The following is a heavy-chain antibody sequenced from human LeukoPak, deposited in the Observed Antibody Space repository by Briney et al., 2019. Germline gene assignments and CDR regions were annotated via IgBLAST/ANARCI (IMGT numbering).Heavy chain of an antibody. CDR1: GFTFSSYW. J-gene: IGHJ5*02. D-gene: IGHD3-10*01. CDR3: ARDRRLLWFGELVGNWFDP. V-gene: IGHV3-48*01. CDR2: ISSSSSTI. Sequence: RGSLRLSCAASGFTFSSYWMSWVRQAPGKGLEWVSYISSSSSTIYYADSVKGRFTISRDNAKNSLYLQMNSLRAEDTAVYYCARDRRLLWFGELVGNWFDPWGQGTLVTVSS.